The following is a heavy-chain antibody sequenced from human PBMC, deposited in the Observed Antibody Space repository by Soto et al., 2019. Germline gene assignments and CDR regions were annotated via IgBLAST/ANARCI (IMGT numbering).Heavy chain of an antibody. Sequence: PSETLSLTCAVSGGSIISSSYYWGWIRQPPGKGLEWIGSIYYSGITYYNPSLKSRVTIFVDTSKNQFPLKLSSVTAADTAVYSCARPDSSSWAASFDSWGQEILVTVSS. J-gene: IGHJ4*02. CDR3: ARPDSSSWAASFDS. CDR2: IYYSGIT. D-gene: IGHD6-13*01. V-gene: IGHV4-39*01. CDR1: GGSIISSSYY.